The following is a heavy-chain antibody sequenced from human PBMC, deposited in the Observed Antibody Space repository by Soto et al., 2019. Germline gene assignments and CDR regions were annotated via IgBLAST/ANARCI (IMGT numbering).Heavy chain of an antibody. J-gene: IGHJ4*02. V-gene: IGHV4-31*03. CDR2: IYHSGGT. CDR1: GGSISSGGYY. CDR3: ARDRRNSSGYYCRYYFDD. D-gene: IGHD3-22*01. Sequence: QVQLQESSPGLVKPSQTLSLICTVSGGSISSGGYYWSWIRQHPGKVLEWIGYIYHSGGTYSNPFLRSRVTISVDTSKNQFSLKLSSVTAADTAVYYCARDRRNSSGYYCRYYFDDWGQGTLVTVSS.